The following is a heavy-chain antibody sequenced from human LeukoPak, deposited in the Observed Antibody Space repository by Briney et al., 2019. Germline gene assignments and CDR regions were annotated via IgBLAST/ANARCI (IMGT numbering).Heavy chain of an antibody. Sequence: PGGSLRLSCAASGFTFSSYWMHWVRQAPGKGLVWVSRINSDGSSTSYADSVKGRFTISRDNAKNTLYLQMNSLRAEDTAVYYCARFPVGYYYDSSGRVLTFDYWGQGTLVTVSS. D-gene: IGHD3-22*01. CDR2: INSDGSST. V-gene: IGHV3-74*01. CDR3: ARFPVGYYYDSSGRVLTFDY. J-gene: IGHJ4*02. CDR1: GFTFSSYW.